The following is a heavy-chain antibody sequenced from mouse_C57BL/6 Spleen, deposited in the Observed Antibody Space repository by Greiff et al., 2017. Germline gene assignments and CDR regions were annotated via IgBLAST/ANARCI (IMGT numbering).Heavy chain of an antibody. CDR1: GYSFTGYY. Sequence: VQLQQSGPELVKPGASVKISCKASGYSFTGYYMNWVKQSPEKSLEWIGEINPSTGGTTYNQKFKAKATLTVDKSSSTAYMQLKSLTSEDSAVYYCARGALEPYYFDYWGQGTTLTVSS. CDR2: INPSTGGT. J-gene: IGHJ2*01. CDR3: ARGALEPYYFDY. V-gene: IGHV1-42*01.